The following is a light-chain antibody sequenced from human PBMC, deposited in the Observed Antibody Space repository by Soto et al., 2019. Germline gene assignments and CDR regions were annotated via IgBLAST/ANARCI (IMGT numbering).Light chain of an antibody. CDR1: QSVSNNY. Sequence: EIVLTQSPGTLSLSPMERATLSCRASQSVSNNYLAWYQQKPGQAPRLLIYGASNRATGIPDRFSGSGSGKDFTLTISRLEPEDFAVYYCQQYGSSGTFGQGTKVDIK. V-gene: IGKV3-20*01. CDR2: GAS. CDR3: QQYGSSGT. J-gene: IGKJ1*01.